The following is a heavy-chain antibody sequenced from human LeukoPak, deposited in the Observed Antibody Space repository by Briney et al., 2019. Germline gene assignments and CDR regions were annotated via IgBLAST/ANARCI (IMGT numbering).Heavy chain of an antibody. Sequence: PWASVKVSCKASGGTFSSYAISWVRQAPGQGLEWMGGIIPIFGTANYAQKFQGRVTITADKSTSTAYMELSSQRSEDTAVYYCARDHRMTRGSNFDYWGQGTLVTVSS. D-gene: IGHD2-15*01. V-gene: IGHV1-69*06. CDR2: IIPIFGTA. J-gene: IGHJ4*02. CDR1: GGTFSSYA. CDR3: ARDHRMTRGSNFDY.